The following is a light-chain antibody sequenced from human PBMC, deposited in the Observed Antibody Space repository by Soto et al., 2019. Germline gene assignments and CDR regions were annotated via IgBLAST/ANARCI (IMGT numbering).Light chain of an antibody. CDR3: QQYNSYPYT. J-gene: IGKJ2*01. CDR2: KAS. V-gene: IGKV1-5*03. CDR1: QSISDW. Sequence: DIQMTQSPSTLSASVGDRVTITCRASQSISDWLAWYQQTLGKAPKLLIYKASSLHSGVPSRFSGSGSGTEFTLTISSLQPDDFATFYCQQYNSYPYTFGQGTKLEIK.